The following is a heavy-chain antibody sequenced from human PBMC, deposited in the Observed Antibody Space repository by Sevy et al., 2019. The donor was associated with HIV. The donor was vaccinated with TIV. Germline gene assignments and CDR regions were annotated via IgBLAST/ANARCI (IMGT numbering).Heavy chain of an antibody. CDR3: ARLFTYYNILTGYGYFDY. CDR2: IYYSGST. V-gene: IGHV4-39*01. J-gene: IGHJ4*02. D-gene: IGHD3-9*01. Sequence: SETLSLTCTVSGGSISSSSYYWGWIRQPPGKGLEWIGSIYYSGSTYYNPSLKSRVTISVDTSKNQFSLKLSSVTAADTAVYYCARLFTYYNILTGYGYFDYWGQGTLVTVSS. CDR1: GGSISSSSYY.